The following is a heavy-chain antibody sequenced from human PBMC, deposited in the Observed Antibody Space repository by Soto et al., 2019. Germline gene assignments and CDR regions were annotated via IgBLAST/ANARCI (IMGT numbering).Heavy chain of an antibody. J-gene: IGHJ4*02. Sequence: QVQLQESGPGLVKPSGTLSLTCAVSGDSISSDKWWSWVRQPPGKGLEWIGEIHHSGNSNYNPSLQVRVIISVDKSKSQFSLKLSSVTDADTAVDYCARGERQQQRDYWGQGTLVTVSS. CDR2: IHHSGNS. D-gene: IGHD6-13*01. CDR1: GDSISSDKW. V-gene: IGHV4-4*02. CDR3: ARGERQQQRDY.